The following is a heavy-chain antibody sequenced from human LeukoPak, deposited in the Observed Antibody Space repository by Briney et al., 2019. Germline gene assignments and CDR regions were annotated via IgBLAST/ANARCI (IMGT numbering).Heavy chain of an antibody. CDR1: GYSFTSYW. D-gene: IGHD4-11*01. Sequence: GESLKISCKGSGYSFTSYWIGWVRQMPGKGLEWMGIIYPGDSDTRYSPSFQGQVTISADKSISTAYLQWSSLKASDTAMYYCARQGDMTPDYYYYMDVWGKGTTVTVSS. CDR3: ARQGDMTPDYYYYMDV. CDR2: IYPGDSDT. V-gene: IGHV5-51*01. J-gene: IGHJ6*03.